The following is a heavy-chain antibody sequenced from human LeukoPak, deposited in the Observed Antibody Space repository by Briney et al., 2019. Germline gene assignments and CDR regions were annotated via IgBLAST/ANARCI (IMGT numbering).Heavy chain of an antibody. D-gene: IGHD3-10*01. CDR2: ISSSSSIK. Sequence: TGGSLRLSCAASEFTFSSYSMHWVRQVPGKGLEWVSYISSSSSIKYYADSVKGRFTISRDNAKNSLFLEMNSLRAEDTAVYYCARDLVRSYYYYMDVWGKGTTVTVSS. CDR1: EFTFSSYS. CDR3: ARDLVRSYYYYMDV. V-gene: IGHV3-48*01. J-gene: IGHJ6*03.